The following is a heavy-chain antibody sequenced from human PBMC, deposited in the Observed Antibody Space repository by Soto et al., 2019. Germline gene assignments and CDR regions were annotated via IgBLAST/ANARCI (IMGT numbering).Heavy chain of an antibody. CDR1: GFTFSSYG. J-gene: IGHJ4*02. CDR2: ISYDGSNK. Sequence: QVQLVESGGGVVQPGRSLRLSCAASGFTFSSYGMHWVRQAPGKGLEWVAVISYDGSNKYYADFVKGRFTISRDNSKNTLYLQMNSLRAEDTAVYYCAKDGRERGYDYTEYYFDYWGQGTLVTVSS. V-gene: IGHV3-30*18. CDR3: AKDGRERGYDYTEYYFDY. D-gene: IGHD5-12*01.